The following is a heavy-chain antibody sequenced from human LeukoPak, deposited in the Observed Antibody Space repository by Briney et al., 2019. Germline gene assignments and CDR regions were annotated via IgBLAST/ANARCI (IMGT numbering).Heavy chain of an antibody. J-gene: IGHJ6*03. CDR3: ARSTYCSSTSCYLYYYYYYMDV. V-gene: IGHV4-39*07. CDR1: GGSITSTTDS. Sequence: SETLSLTCAVSGGSITSTTDSWAWIRQSPGKGLEWIGSIYSSGQSYYKVSLRSRVTMSVDTSKDLFSLKLTSVTAADTAVYYCARSTYCSSTSCYLYYYYYYMDVWGKGTTVTISS. D-gene: IGHD2-2*01. CDR2: IYSSGQS.